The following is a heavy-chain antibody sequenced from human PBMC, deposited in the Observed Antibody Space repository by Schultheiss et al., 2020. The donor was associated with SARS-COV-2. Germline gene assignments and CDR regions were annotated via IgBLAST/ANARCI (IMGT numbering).Heavy chain of an antibody. Sequence: SETLSLTCTVSGGSTSSYYWNWIRQPPGKGLEWIGYIYYTGSTDYNPSLKSRVTISLDTSKNQISLKLSSVTAADTAVYYCATSPYSDYYFDYWGQGTLVTVSS. CDR1: GGSTSSYY. CDR2: IYYTGST. V-gene: IGHV4-59*08. CDR3: ATSPYSDYYFDY. J-gene: IGHJ4*02. D-gene: IGHD6-13*01.